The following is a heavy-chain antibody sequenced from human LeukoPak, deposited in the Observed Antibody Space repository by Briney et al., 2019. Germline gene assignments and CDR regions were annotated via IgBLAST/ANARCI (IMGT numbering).Heavy chain of an antibody. D-gene: IGHD4-17*01. J-gene: IGHJ6*03. CDR1: GYTFTSYG. CDR2: ISAYNGNT. CDR3: AREGEPTVTSYYYYYYMDV. Sequence: ASVKVSCTAPGYTFTSYGISWVRQAPGQGLEWMGWISAYNGNTNYAQKLQGRVTMTTDTSTSTAYMELRSLRSDDTAVYYCAREGEPTVTSYYYYYYMDVWGKGTTVTVSS. V-gene: IGHV1-18*01.